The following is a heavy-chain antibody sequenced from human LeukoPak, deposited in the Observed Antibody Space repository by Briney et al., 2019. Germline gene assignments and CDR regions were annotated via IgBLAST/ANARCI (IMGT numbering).Heavy chain of an antibody. V-gene: IGHV3-23*01. CDR2: ISGSGDIA. D-gene: IGHD6-19*01. CDR3: ATDGYSSAWNFDP. Sequence: GGSLRLSCAASGFTFSNYGMSWVRQAPGKGLQWVSLISGSGDIAYYADSVKGRFTISRDNSKNTLYLQMNSLRAEDTAVYYCATDGYSSAWNFDPWGQGTLVTVSS. CDR1: GFTFSNYG. J-gene: IGHJ5*02.